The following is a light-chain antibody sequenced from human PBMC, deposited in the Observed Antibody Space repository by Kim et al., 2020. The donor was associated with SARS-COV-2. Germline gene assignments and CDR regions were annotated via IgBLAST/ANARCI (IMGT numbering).Light chain of an antibody. CDR3: QQYNSYWT. Sequence: SASVGDRVPITCRASQSISSWLAWYQQTPGKAPKLLIYKASSLESGVPSRFSGSGSGKEFPLTISSLQPDDFATYYCQQYNSYWTFGQGTKVDIK. CDR1: QSISSW. V-gene: IGKV1-5*03. CDR2: KAS. J-gene: IGKJ1*01.